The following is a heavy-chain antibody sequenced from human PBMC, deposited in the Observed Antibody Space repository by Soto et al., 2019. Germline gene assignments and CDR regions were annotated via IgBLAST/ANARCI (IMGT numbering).Heavy chain of an antibody. CDR2: IYYSGST. CDR1: GGSISSGDYY. J-gene: IGHJ4*02. D-gene: IGHD2-21*02. CDR3: AREGSYCGGDCYT. V-gene: IGHV4-30-4*01. Sequence: SETLSLTCTVSGGSISSGDYYWSWIRQPPGKGLEWIGYIYYSGSTYYNPSLKSRVTISVDTSKNQFSLKLSSVTAADTAVYYCAREGSYCGGDCYTWGQGTLVTVSS.